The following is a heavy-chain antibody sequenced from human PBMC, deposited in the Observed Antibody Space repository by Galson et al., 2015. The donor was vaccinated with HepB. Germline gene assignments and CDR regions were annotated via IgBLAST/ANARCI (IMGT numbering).Heavy chain of an antibody. CDR1: GFSLSTSGMR. CDR2: IDWDDDK. D-gene: IGHD5-12*01. Sequence: PALVKPTQPLTLTCTFSGFSLSTSGMRVSWIRQPPGKALEWLARIDWDDDKFYSTSLKTRLTISKDTSKNQVVLTMTNMDPVDTATYYCARNIGATVYYYGMDVWGQGTTVTVSS. J-gene: IGHJ6*02. CDR3: ARNIGATVYYYGMDV. V-gene: IGHV2-70*04.